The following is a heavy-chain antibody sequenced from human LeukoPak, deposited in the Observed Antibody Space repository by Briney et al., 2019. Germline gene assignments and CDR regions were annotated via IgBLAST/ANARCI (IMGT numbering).Heavy chain of an antibody. CDR3: ARVELYASGWFGSLDY. CDR1: GFSSSSYG. D-gene: IGHD6-19*01. J-gene: IGHJ4*02. V-gene: IGHV3-30*03. CDR2: ISYDGSDK. Sequence: GGSLRLSCAASGFSSSSYGMPWVRQAPGKGLEWVAVISYDGSDKYYADSAKGRFTISRDNSKNTMYLQMNSLTTEDTALYYCARVELYASGWFGSLDYWGQGTVVTVSS.